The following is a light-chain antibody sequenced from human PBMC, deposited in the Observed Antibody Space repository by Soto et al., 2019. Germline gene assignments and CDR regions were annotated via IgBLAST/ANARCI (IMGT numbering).Light chain of an antibody. CDR2: DVS. CDR3: CSYAGKYTHVV. CDR1: SSDVGAYNC. V-gene: IGLV2-11*01. Sequence: QSALTQPRSVSGSPGQSVTISCTGTSSDVGAYNCVSWYQQHPGKAPKLMIYDVSKRPSGVPDRISGPKSGNTASLTISGLQAEDEGDYYCCSYAGKYTHVVFGGGTKLTVL. J-gene: IGLJ2*01.